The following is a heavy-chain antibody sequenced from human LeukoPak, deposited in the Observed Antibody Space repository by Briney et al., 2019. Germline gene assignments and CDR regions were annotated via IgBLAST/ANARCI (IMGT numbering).Heavy chain of an antibody. D-gene: IGHD3-10*01. V-gene: IGHV1-69*04. CDR3: ARTSLEWFGELWKAPPDMNFDY. J-gene: IGHJ4*02. CDR2: IIPILGIA. CDR1: GGTFSSYA. Sequence: SVKVSCKASGGTFSSYAISWVRQAPGQGLEWMGRIIPILGIANYAQKFQGRVTITADKSTSTAYMELSSLRSEDTAVYYCARTSLEWFGELWKAPPDMNFDYWGQGTLVTVSS.